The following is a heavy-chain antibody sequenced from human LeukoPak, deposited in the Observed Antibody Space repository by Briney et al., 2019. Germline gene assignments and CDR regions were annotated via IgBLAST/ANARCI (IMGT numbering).Heavy chain of an antibody. Sequence: GGTLRLSCVVSGVAFSTNWKAGVRKPRGKGLEAVGNIKYDGSEKYYVDSVKGRFTISRDNAKNSLYLHMNSLRDEDTAIYYCVRDLVTEPTGDWFDPWGQGTLVTVSS. V-gene: IGHV3-7*01. CDR2: IKYDGSEK. CDR3: VRDLVTEPTGDWFDP. D-gene: IGHD2-2*01. CDR1: GVAFSTNW. J-gene: IGHJ5*02.